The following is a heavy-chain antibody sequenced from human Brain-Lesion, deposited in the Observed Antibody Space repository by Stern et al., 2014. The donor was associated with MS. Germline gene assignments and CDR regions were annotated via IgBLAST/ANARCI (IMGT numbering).Heavy chain of an antibody. J-gene: IGHJ4*02. V-gene: IGHV1-2*04. CDR3: ATYYYDSTGYNDF. CDR1: GYTFTGYY. D-gene: IGHD3-22*01. Sequence: QVQLMQSGAEVKKPGASVKVSCQASGYTFTGYYMHWVRQAPGQGLEWMGWINPKSGGTNYAQKFQGWVTMTRDTSINTAYMELSRLRSDDTAVYYCATYYYDSTGYNDFWGQGTLVTVSS. CDR2: INPKSGGT.